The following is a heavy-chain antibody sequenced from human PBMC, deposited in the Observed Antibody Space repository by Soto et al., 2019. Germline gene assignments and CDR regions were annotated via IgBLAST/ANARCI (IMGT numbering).Heavy chain of an antibody. J-gene: IGHJ4*02. V-gene: IGHV2-5*02. CDR2: IYWDDDK. D-gene: IGHD3-9*01. CDR1: GFSVRSSGVG. Sequence: SGPTLVNPTQTLTLTCTFSGFSVRSSGVGVGWIRQPPGKALEWLALIYWDDDKRYSPSLKSRLTITKDTSKNQVVLTMTNMDPVDTATYYCARTYYDILTGYYTFDYWGQGTLVTVSS. CDR3: ARTYYDILTGYYTFDY.